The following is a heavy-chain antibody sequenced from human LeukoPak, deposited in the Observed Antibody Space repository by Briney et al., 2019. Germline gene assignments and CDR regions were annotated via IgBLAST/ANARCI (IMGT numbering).Heavy chain of an antibody. D-gene: IGHD6-13*01. CDR3: AKGGSRHADY. Sequence: GGSLRLSCAASGFTFSSYWMHWVRQAPAKGLVWVSRINSDGSNTRYADSVKGRFTISRDNAKNTLFLQMNSLRAEDTAVYYCAKGGSRHADYWGQGTLVTVSS. J-gene: IGHJ4*02. CDR2: INSDGSNT. CDR1: GFTFSSYW. V-gene: IGHV3-74*01.